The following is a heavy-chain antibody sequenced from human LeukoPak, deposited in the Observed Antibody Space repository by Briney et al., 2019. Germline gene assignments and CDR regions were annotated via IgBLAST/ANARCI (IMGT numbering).Heavy chain of an antibody. CDR2: IYYSGST. CDR1: GGSISSGGYY. Sequence: PSKTLSLTCTVSGGSISSGGYYWSWIRQHPGKGLEWIGYIYYSGSTYYNPSLKSRVTISVDTSKNQFSLKLSSVTAADTAVYYCARVSSSNYYDSSGYYFDYWGQGTLVTVSS. D-gene: IGHD3-22*01. CDR3: ARVSSSNYYDSSGYYFDY. J-gene: IGHJ4*02. V-gene: IGHV4-31*03.